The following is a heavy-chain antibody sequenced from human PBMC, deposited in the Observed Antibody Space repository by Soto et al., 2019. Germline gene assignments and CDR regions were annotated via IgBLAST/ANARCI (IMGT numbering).Heavy chain of an antibody. CDR3: ASELGGYIYDLASL. D-gene: IGHD5-18*01. CDR2: IDVGSANA. CDR1: GFTFSSSA. V-gene: IGHV1-58*01. Sequence: SVKVSCKTSGFTFSSSAVHWVRQARGHRLQWIGWIDVGSANANYAHMLQERVTISRDMSTSTAYMELSSLRPEDTAVYYCASELGGYIYDLASLWGRRTLVTGSS. J-gene: IGHJ4*02.